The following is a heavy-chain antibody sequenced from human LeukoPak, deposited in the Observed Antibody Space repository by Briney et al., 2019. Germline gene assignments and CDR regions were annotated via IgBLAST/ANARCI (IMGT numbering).Heavy chain of an antibody. Sequence: ASVKVSCKASGYTFTSYGISWVRQAPGQGLEWMGWISAYNGNTNYAQKLQGRVTMTTDTSTSTAYMELRSLRSDDTAVYYCARDDYGGNYYYYYMDVWGKGTTVTVSS. V-gene: IGHV1-18*01. J-gene: IGHJ6*03. CDR2: ISAYNGNT. CDR3: ARDDYGGNYYYYYMDV. CDR1: GYTFTSYG. D-gene: IGHD4-23*01.